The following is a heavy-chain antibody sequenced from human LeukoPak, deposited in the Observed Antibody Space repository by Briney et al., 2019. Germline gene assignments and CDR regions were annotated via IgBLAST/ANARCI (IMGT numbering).Heavy chain of an antibody. J-gene: IGHJ6*02. CDR3: ARVGGTNYYYYGMDV. CDR2: FSYHGNT. CDR1: GGSISSSNYF. Sequence: TLSLTCTVSGGSISSSNYFWGWIRQPPEKGLEWIGSFSYHGNTYYNPSLKSRVTISVDTSKNQFSLKLSSVTAADTAVYYCARVGGTNYYYYGMDVWGQGTAVTVSS. D-gene: IGHD1-1*01. V-gene: IGHV4-39*07.